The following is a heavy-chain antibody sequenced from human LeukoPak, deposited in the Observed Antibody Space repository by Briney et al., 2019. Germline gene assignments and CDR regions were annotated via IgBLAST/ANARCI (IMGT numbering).Heavy chain of an antibody. D-gene: IGHD3-10*01. CDR2: INRSGST. V-gene: IGHV4-34*01. CDR1: GGSFSGYY. CDR3: ARGSGLGSYFNGP. J-gene: IGHJ5*02. Sequence: SETLSLTCAVYGGSFSGYYWSWICQPPGKGLEWIGEINRSGSTNYYPSLESRVTISVDTSKNQFSLKLSSVTTADTAVYYCARGSGLGSYFNGPWGQGTLVTVSS.